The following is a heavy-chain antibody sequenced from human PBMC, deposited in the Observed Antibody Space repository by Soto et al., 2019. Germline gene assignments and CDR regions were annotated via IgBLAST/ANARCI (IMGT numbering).Heavy chain of an antibody. D-gene: IGHD2-8*01. CDR3: ARDRCTTDKCYTHHFDV. CDR1: GYTFTSYG. J-gene: IGHJ6*02. Sequence: QVQLVQSGGEVTKPGASVKVSCKSSGYTFTSYGVSWVRQAPGQGLEWLGWISVYTGNTKQAQKFQDRVTLTTEASTSTAYLELRNLGSDETAVYYCARDRCTTDKCYTHHFDVWGQGTTVTVSS. V-gene: IGHV1-18*04. CDR2: ISVYTGNT.